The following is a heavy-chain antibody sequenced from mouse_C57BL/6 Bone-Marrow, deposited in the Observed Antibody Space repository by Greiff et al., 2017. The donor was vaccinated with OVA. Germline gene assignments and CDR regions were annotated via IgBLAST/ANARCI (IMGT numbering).Heavy chain of an antibody. D-gene: IGHD2-1*01. CDR2: INPGDGAT. CDR1: GYAFSSSW. V-gene: IGHV1-82*01. CDR3: AGRWVYYGHKDSFDY. Sequence: VQLQQSGPELVKPGASVKISCKASGYAFSSSWMNWVKQRPGKGLEWIGWINPGDGATNYNGKIKGKATLTADKSSSTAYVQLSSLTSEDSAVYFCAGRWVYYGHKDSFDYWGQGTTLTVSS. J-gene: IGHJ2*01.